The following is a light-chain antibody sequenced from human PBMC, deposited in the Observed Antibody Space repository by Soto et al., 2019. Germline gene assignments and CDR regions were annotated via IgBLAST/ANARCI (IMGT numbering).Light chain of an antibody. V-gene: IGKV2-28*01. Sequence: EIVRTQSPLSLPVTPGDPASISCRSSQSLLHSSGYMYLDWYLQKPAQSKQLLIYLGSNRASGAPHRFSGIASGTDLTLKNSRVEAEDVALYNCMQALQAPQFGQGTKREIK. CDR3: MQALQAPQ. CDR1: QSLLHSSGYMY. J-gene: IGKJ2*01. CDR2: LGS.